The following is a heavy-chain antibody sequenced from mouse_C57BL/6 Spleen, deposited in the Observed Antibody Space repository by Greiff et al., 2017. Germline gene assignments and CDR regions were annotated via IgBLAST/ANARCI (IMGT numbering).Heavy chain of an antibody. J-gene: IGHJ4*01. V-gene: IGHV2-3*01. CDR3: SKPDGSKGYYGMDY. Sequence: VQLKQSGPGLVAPSQSLSITCTVSGFSLTSTGVSWVRQPPGKGLEWLGVIWGDGSTNYHSALISRLSISKDNSKHQVFLKLNSLQTDDTATYYCSKPDGSKGYYGMDYWGQGTSVTVSS. D-gene: IGHD1-1*01. CDR2: IWGDGST. CDR1: GFSLTSTG.